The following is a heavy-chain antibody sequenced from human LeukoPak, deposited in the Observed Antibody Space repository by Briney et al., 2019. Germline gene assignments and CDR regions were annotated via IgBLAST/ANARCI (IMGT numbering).Heavy chain of an antibody. V-gene: IGHV3-7*03. D-gene: IGHD6-19*01. CDR2: IKEDGSER. J-gene: IGHJ4*02. CDR3: AKPASSGWYPGELPGDY. Sequence: GGSLRLSCEGSAFIFSGHWMNWVRQTPGKGLEWVASIKEDGSERQYVDSVKGRFSISRDNTKGSLFLQLNSLRAEDTAVYYCAKPASSGWYPGELPGDYWGQGTLVTVSS. CDR1: AFIFSGHW.